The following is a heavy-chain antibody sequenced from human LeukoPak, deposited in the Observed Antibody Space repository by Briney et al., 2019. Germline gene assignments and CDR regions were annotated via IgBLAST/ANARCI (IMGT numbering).Heavy chain of an antibody. Sequence: ASVKVSCTASGYTFIDYYFNWVRQAPGQGPEWMGRINVKSGATDYAQKFQGRVTVTRDTSISTAYMELSSLRSDDTAVYYCARVGRESSTGWLDYWGQGTLVTVSS. D-gene: IGHD6-19*01. J-gene: IGHJ4*02. CDR2: INVKSGAT. CDR3: ARVGRESSTGWLDY. V-gene: IGHV1-2*06. CDR1: GYTFIDYY.